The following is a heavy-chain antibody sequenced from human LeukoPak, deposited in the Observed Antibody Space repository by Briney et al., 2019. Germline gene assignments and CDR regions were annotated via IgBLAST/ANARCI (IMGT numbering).Heavy chain of an antibody. Sequence: GGSLRLSCAASGFTFSSYSMNWVRQAPGKGLEWVSYISSSSSTIYNADSVKGRFTISRDNAKNSLYLQMNSLRAEDTAVYYCASRGSYGYSGYWGQGTLVTVSS. CDR3: ASRGSYGYSGY. D-gene: IGHD5-18*01. CDR1: GFTFSSYS. J-gene: IGHJ4*02. V-gene: IGHV3-48*04. CDR2: ISSSSSTI.